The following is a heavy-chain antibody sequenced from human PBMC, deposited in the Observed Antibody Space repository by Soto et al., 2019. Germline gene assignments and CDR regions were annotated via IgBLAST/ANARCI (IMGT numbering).Heavy chain of an antibody. V-gene: IGHV3-7*03. CDR3: ARGRGAYYENSDFFDY. Sequence: GGSLRLSCAAHGFTFSDYWMTWVRQAPGKGLEWVANIKPDGRDKYYVASVAGRFIISRDNVKNSLDLQMYSLGADEDTAVYYCARGRGAYYENSDFFDYWGQGALVTVSS. CDR2: IKPDGRDK. CDR1: GFTFSDYW. J-gene: IGHJ4*02. D-gene: IGHD3-22*01.